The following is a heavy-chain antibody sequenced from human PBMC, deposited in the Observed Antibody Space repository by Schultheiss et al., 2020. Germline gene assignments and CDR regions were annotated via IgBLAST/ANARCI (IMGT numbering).Heavy chain of an antibody. J-gene: IGHJ4*02. V-gene: IGHV4-31*03. CDR2: IYYSGST. CDR3: ARDAVGIAAAGSIDY. Sequence: SETLSLTCTVAGGSISSGGYYWSWIRQHAGKGLEWMGDIYYSGSTYYNPSLKSRVTMSVDTSKNQFSLKLSSVTAADTAVYYCARDAVGIAAAGSIDYWGQGTLVTVSS. D-gene: IGHD6-13*01. CDR1: GGSISSGGYY.